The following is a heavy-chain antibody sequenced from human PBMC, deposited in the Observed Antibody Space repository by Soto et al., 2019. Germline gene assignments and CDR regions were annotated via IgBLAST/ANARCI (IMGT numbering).Heavy chain of an antibody. Sequence: ASVKVSCKASGYTFTSYGISWVRQAPGQGLEWMGWISAYNGNTNYAQKLQGRVTMTTDTSTSTAYMELRSLRSDGTAVYYCMRCSSTSCLGNWFDPWGQGTLVTVSS. V-gene: IGHV1-18*04. D-gene: IGHD2-2*01. CDR3: MRCSSTSCLGNWFDP. CDR1: GYTFTSYG. CDR2: ISAYNGNT. J-gene: IGHJ5*02.